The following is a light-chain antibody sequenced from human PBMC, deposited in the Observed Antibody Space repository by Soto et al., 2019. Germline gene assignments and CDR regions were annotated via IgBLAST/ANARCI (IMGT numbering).Light chain of an antibody. V-gene: IGLV2-8*01. CDR2: EVN. J-gene: IGLJ2*01. CDR1: SSDVGSYKY. Sequence: QSVLTQPPSASGSPGQSVTISCTGISSDVGSYKYVSWYQQYPGKAPKLMVYEVNKRPSGVPDRFSGSKSGNTASLTVSGLQAEDEADYYCCSNAGSDNLVFGGGTKLTVL. CDR3: CSNAGSDNLV.